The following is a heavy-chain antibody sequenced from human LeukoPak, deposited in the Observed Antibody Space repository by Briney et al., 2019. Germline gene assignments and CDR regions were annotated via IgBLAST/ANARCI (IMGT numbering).Heavy chain of an antibody. D-gene: IGHD4-11*01. Sequence: GGSLRLSCAASGFTFSSYAMHWVRQAPGKGLEWVAVISYDGSNKYYADSVEGRFTISRDNSKNTLYLQMNSLRAEDTAVYYCAKDFPIYSNGHYYGMDVWGQGTTVTVSS. CDR1: GFTFSSYA. CDR2: ISYDGSNK. J-gene: IGHJ6*02. V-gene: IGHV3-30*18. CDR3: AKDFPIYSNGHYYGMDV.